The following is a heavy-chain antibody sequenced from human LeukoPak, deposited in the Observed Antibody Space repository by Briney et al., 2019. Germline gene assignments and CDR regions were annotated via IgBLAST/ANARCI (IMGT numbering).Heavy chain of an antibody. V-gene: IGHV3-23*01. CDR2: ISDSGGTT. CDR3: AKDGRGGVTCYYDS. J-gene: IGHJ4*02. CDR1: GFTFSSYA. Sequence: PGGSLRLSCAASGFTFSSYALTWVRQAPGKGLEWVSGISDSGGTTFYADSVKGRFTISRDNSKNTLYLQMNSLRAEDTAVYYCAKDGRGGVTCYYDSWGQGTLVTVSS. D-gene: IGHD3-9*01.